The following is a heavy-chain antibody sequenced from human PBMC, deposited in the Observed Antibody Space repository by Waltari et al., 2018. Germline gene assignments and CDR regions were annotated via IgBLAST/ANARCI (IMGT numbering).Heavy chain of an antibody. V-gene: IGHV1-69*13. CDR1: GGTFSSYA. J-gene: IGHJ3*02. D-gene: IGHD3-3*01. Sequence: QVQLVQSGAEVKKPGSSVKVSCKASGGTFSSYAISWVRQAPGQGLEWMGRIIPIFGTANYAQKFQGRVTITADKSTSTAYMELSSLRSEDTAVYYCACWGGYYDFWSGYRDAFDIWGQGTMVTVSS. CDR3: ACWGGYYDFWSGYRDAFDI. CDR2: IIPIFGTA.